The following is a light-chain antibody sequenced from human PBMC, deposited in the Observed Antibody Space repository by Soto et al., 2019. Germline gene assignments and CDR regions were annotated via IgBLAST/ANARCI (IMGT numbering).Light chain of an antibody. J-gene: IGLJ1*01. V-gene: IGLV2-14*01. CDR3: SSYTSSSSYV. Sequence: QSALTQPASVSGSPGQSITISCTGTGSDVGGYNFVSWYQQHPGKAPKLIIYDVSNRPSGVSSRFSGSKSGNTASLTISGLQAEDEADYYCSSYTSSSSYVFGTGTKVTVL. CDR2: DVS. CDR1: GSDVGGYNF.